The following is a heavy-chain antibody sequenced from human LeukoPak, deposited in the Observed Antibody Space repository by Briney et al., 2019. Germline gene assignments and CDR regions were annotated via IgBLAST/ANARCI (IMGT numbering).Heavy chain of an antibody. CDR2: IYSGGST. CDR1: GFTVSSNY. CDR3: AREDTADAFDI. J-gene: IGHJ3*02. D-gene: IGHD5-18*01. V-gene: IGHV3-53*05. Sequence: GGSLRLSCAASGFTVSSNYMSWVRQAPGKGLEWVSVIYSGGSTYYADSVKGRFTTSRDNSKNTLYLQMNSLRAEDTAVYYCAREDTADAFDIWGQGTMVTVSS.